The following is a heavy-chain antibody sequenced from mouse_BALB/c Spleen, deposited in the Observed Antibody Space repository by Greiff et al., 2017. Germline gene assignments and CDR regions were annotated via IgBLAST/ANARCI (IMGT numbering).Heavy chain of an antibody. V-gene: IGHV5-17*02. CDR2: ISSGSSTI. CDR1: GFTFSSFG. Sequence: EVMLVESGGGLVQPGGSRKLSCAASGFTFSSFGMHWVRQAPEKGLEWVAYISSGSSTIYYADTVKGRFTISRDNPKNTLFLQMTSPRSEDTAMYYCATYDYDGPWFAYWGQGTLVTVSA. D-gene: IGHD2-4*01. CDR3: ATYDYDGPWFAY. J-gene: IGHJ3*01.